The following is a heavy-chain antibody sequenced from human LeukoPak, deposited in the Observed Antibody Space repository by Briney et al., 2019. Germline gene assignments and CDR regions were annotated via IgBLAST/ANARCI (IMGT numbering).Heavy chain of an antibody. J-gene: IGHJ4*02. V-gene: IGHV1-18*01. D-gene: IGHD2-15*01. CDR2: INTYSANT. Sequence: ASVKVSCKASGYTFNNHDINWVRQAPGRGLEWMGWINTYSANTNYAQEFQDRVIMTTDTSTSTAYMELSSLRSEDTAVYYCATADIVVVVAAGHFDYWGQGTLVTVSS. CDR3: ATADIVVVVAAGHFDY. CDR1: GYTFNNHD.